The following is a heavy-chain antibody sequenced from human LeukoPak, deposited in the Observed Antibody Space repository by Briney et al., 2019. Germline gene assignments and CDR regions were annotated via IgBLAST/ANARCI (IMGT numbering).Heavy chain of an antibody. Sequence: GRSLKLSYAASGFTFENYAIHWVRQVPGKGLEWVSGISWNSDTKGYADSVKGRFTISRDNAEDSVYLQMNSLRPEDTAFYYCAKAPHPGSYYYGLDVWGQGTTVTVSS. V-gene: IGHV3-9*01. CDR2: ISWNSDTK. CDR3: AKAPHPGSYYYGLDV. CDR1: GFTFENYA. J-gene: IGHJ6*02.